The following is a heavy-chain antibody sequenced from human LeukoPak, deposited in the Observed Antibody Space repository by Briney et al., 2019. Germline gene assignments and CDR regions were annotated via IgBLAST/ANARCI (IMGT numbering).Heavy chain of an antibody. V-gene: IGHV1-69*05. D-gene: IGHD3-3*01. CDR2: IIPIFGTA. CDR1: PRTFSSYA. Sequence: GASVKVSCKASPRTFSSYAISWVRQAPGLGLEWMGGIIPIFGTANYAQKFQGRVTITTDESTSTAYMELSSLRSEDTAVYYCARGLPPYYYDFWSENYMDVWGKGTTVTVSS. J-gene: IGHJ6*03. CDR3: ARGLPPYYYDFWSENYMDV.